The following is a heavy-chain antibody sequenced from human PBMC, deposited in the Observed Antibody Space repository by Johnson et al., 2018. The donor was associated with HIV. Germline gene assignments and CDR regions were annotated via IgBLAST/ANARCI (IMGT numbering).Heavy chain of an antibody. Sequence: VQLVESGGGVVQPGRSLRLSCVASGFTFSSYGMNWVRQAPGKGLEWVANIKEDGSEKHYVDSVRGRFTITRDNVKNFLYLQMNTLRVEDTAVYYCASAPEVRGVEAFDVWGQGTVVTVSS. J-gene: IGHJ3*01. V-gene: IGHV3-7*01. D-gene: IGHD3-10*01. CDR1: GFTFSSYG. CDR2: IKEDGSEK. CDR3: ASAPEVRGVEAFDV.